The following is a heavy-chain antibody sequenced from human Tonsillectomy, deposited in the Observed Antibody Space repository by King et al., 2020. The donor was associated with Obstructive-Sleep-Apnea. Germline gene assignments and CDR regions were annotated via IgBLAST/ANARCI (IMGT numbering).Heavy chain of an antibody. Sequence: VQLVESGAEVKKPGSSVKVSCKASGGTFSTSAINWVRQAPGQGFEWMGRIIPFAGVPNYAQKFQGRVTIIADKATSTAYMELSSLRYEDTAIYYCGRLMRLGEDYYYVMDVWGQGTTVTVS. CDR2: IIPFAGVP. V-gene: IGHV1-69*09. CDR1: GGTFSTSA. CDR3: GRLMRLGEDYYYVMDV. J-gene: IGHJ6*02. D-gene: IGHD2-8*01.